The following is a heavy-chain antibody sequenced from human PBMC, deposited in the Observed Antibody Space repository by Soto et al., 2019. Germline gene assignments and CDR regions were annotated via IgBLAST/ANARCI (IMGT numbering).Heavy chain of an antibody. Sequence: PGGSLRLSCAASGFTFSSHSMNWVRQAPGKGLEWVSSISSRSSYIYYADSVKGRFTISRDNPKNSLYLQMNSLRVEDTALYYCARDRVMTFGEIIVVGTNLDVWGQGTTVTVSS. CDR3: ARDRVMTFGEIIVVGTNLDV. CDR1: GFTFSSHS. D-gene: IGHD3-16*02. J-gene: IGHJ6*02. CDR2: ISSRSSYI. V-gene: IGHV3-21*01.